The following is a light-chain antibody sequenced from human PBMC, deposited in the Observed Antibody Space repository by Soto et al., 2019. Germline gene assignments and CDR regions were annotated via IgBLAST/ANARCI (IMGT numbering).Light chain of an antibody. Sequence: QSVLTQPRSVSASPGQSVTISCTGTSSDVGGYNYVSWYQHHPGSAPKLMIYDVSKRPSGVPDRFSGSKSGNTASLTISGLQAEDEADYYCCSYAGRNGDAFGTGTKLTVL. CDR1: SSDVGGYNY. CDR3: CSYAGRNGDA. CDR2: DVS. V-gene: IGLV2-11*01. J-gene: IGLJ1*01.